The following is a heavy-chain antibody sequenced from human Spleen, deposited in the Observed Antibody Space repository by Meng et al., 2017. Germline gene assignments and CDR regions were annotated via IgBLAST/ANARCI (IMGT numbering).Heavy chain of an antibody. Sequence: VQLVQSGFEVKKPGASVKVSCKASGYTFTSYYMHWVRQAPGQGLEWMGILNPSVGSTTYAQKFEGRVTMTRDTSTSTVYLEVSSLTSEDTAVYYCVRELRDTLYFDYWGQGTLVTVSS. CDR1: GYTFTSYY. CDR2: LNPSVGST. D-gene: IGHD5-24*01. J-gene: IGHJ4*02. CDR3: VRELRDTLYFDY. V-gene: IGHV1-46*03.